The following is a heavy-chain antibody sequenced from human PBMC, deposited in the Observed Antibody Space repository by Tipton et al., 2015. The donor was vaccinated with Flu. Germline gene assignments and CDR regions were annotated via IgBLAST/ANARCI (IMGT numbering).Heavy chain of an antibody. CDR3: ARCYVGYPHIY. CDR2: IFHTGNT. CDR1: GYSISSDYY. Sequence: TLSLTCTVSGYSISSDYYWGWIRQPPGKGLEWIGNIFHTGNTYYNPSLKSRVTISVDTSKNHFSLKVNSVTAADTAVYYCARCYVGYPHIYWGQGSLVTVSS. D-gene: IGHD3-16*01. V-gene: IGHV4-38-2*02. J-gene: IGHJ4*02.